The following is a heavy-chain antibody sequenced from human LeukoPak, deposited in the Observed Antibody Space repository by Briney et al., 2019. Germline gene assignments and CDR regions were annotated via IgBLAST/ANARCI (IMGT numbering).Heavy chain of an antibody. Sequence: GGPLRLSCAASGFTFSNAWMSWVRQAPGKGLEWVGRIKSKTDGGTTDYAAPVKGRFTISRDDSKNTLYLQMNSLKTEDTAVYYCTTNEYYYYYMDVWGKGTTVTVPS. D-gene: IGHD1-1*01. CDR1: GFTFSNAW. V-gene: IGHV3-15*01. CDR3: TTNEYYYYYMDV. J-gene: IGHJ6*03. CDR2: IKSKTDGGTT.